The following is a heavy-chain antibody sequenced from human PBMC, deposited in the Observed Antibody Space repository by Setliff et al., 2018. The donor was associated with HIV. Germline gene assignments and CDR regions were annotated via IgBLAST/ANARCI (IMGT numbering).Heavy chain of an antibody. J-gene: IGHJ4*02. CDR1: GGYISSGGNH. D-gene: IGHD1-26*01. V-gene: IGHV4-30-4*01. Sequence: SETLSLTCIVSGGYISSGGNHWSWIRQSPGKGLEWIGYVYDRGSTNYNPSLWSRVAISVDTSKNEFSLKLNSMTAADTAVYYCANYIIGAGGRGNWGQGILVTVSS. CDR3: ANYIIGAGGRGN. CDR2: VYDRGST.